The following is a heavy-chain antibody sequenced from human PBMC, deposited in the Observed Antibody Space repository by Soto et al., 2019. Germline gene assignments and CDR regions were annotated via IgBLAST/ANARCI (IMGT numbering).Heavy chain of an antibody. D-gene: IGHD2-21*02. CDR3: ARSIVVVTALDY. CDR1: GYTFTSYA. J-gene: IGHJ4*02. CDR2: INAGNGNT. Sequence: QVQLVQSGAEEKKPGASVKVSCKASGYTFTSYAMHWVRQAPRQRLEWMGWINAGNGNTKYSQKSQGRVTITSDTSAGTAYMELSSVRSEDTAVYYCARSIVVVTALDYWGQGTLVTVSS. V-gene: IGHV1-3*05.